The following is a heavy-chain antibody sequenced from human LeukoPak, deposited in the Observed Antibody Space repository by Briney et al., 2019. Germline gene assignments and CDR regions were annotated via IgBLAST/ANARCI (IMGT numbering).Heavy chain of an antibody. CDR1: GYTFTGYY. CDR2: INPNSGGT. Sequence: ASVKVSCKASGYTFTGYYMHWVRQAPGQGLEWMGWINPNSGGTNYAQKFQGRVTMTRDTSISTAYMELSRLRSDDTAVYYCARVSSDTGFWSGSVYYFGYWGQGTLVTVSS. J-gene: IGHJ4*02. CDR3: ARVSSDTGFWSGSVYYFGY. D-gene: IGHD3-3*01. V-gene: IGHV1-2*02.